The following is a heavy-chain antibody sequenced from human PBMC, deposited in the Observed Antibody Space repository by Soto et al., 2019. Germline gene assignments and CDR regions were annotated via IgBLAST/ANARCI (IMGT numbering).Heavy chain of an antibody. J-gene: IGHJ6*02. Sequence: GGSLRLSCAASGFTFSSYGMHWVRQAPGKGLEWVAVISYDGSNKYYADSVKGRFTISRDNSKNTLYLQMNSLRAEDTAVYYCAKALNSNYDFWSGYYTGYYYGMDVWGQGTTVTVSS. CDR2: ISYDGSNK. CDR1: GFTFSSYG. V-gene: IGHV3-30*18. CDR3: AKALNSNYDFWSGYYTGYYYGMDV. D-gene: IGHD3-3*01.